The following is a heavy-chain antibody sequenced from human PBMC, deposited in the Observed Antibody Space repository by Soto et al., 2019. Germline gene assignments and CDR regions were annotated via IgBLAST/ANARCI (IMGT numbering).Heavy chain of an antibody. CDR1: GGSFRGYY. Sequence: SETLSLTCCVYGGSFRGYYWSWIRQPPGKGLEWIGEINHSGSTNYNPSLKSRVTISVDTSKNQFSLKLSSVTAADKAVYYCARAHTPRWFDPWGQGTLVTVS. CDR2: INHSGST. CDR3: ARAHTPRWFDP. V-gene: IGHV4-34*01. J-gene: IGHJ5*02.